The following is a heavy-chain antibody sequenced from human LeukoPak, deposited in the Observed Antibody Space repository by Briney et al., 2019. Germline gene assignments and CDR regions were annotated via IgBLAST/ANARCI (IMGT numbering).Heavy chain of an antibody. Sequence: PGRSLRLSCAASGFTFSSYAMSWVRQAPGKGLEWVSAISGSGGSTYYADSVKGRFTISRDNSKNTLYLQMNSLRAEDTAVYYCAKAGSWSGQTSDYWGQGTLVTVSS. CDR1: GFTFSSYA. V-gene: IGHV3-23*01. CDR2: ISGSGGST. J-gene: IGHJ4*02. D-gene: IGHD3-3*01. CDR3: AKAGSWSGQTSDY.